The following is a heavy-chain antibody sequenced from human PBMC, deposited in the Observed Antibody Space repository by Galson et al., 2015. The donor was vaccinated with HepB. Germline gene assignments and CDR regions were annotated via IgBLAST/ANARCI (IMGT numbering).Heavy chain of an antibody. D-gene: IGHD1-26*01. CDR2: FDPEDGET. CDR3: ATVRREWELLRGAFDI. V-gene: IGHV1-24*01. CDR1: GYTLTELS. Sequence: VKVSCKVSGYTLTELSMHWVRQAPGKGLEWMGGFDPEDGETIYAQKFQGRVTMTEDTSTDTAYMELSSLRSEDTAVYYCATVRREWELLRGAFDIWGQGTMVTVSS. J-gene: IGHJ3*02.